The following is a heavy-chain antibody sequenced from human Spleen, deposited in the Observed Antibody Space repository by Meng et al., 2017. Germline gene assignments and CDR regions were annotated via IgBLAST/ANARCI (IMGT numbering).Heavy chain of an antibody. CDR1: GFSFSSYR. CDR3: ARYSSGWSKYYLDY. J-gene: IGHJ4*02. Sequence: GESLKISCAASGFSFSSYRMTWVRQAPGTGLEWVSSISTTSSYIYYADSLKGRFTISRDNAKNSLYLQMNSLRAEDTAVYYCARYSSGWSKYYLDYWGQGVVVTVSS. V-gene: IGHV3-21*01. D-gene: IGHD6-19*01. CDR2: ISTTSSYI.